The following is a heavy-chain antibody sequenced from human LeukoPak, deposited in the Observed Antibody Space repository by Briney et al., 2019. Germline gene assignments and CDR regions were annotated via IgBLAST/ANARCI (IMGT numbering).Heavy chain of an antibody. CDR1: GYTFTGYY. Sequence: SVKVSCKASGYTFTGYYMHWVRQAPGQGLEWMGGIIPIFGTANYAQKFQGRVTITADESTSTAYMELSSLRSEDTAVYYCAREYCSSTSCPNWFDPWGQGTLVTVSS. CDR2: IIPIFGTA. V-gene: IGHV1-69*13. D-gene: IGHD2-2*01. J-gene: IGHJ5*02. CDR3: AREYCSSTSCPNWFDP.